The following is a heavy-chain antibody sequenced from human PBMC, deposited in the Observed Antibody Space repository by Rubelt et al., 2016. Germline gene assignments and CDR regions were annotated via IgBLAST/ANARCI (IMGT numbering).Heavy chain of an antibody. D-gene: IGHD4-17*01. V-gene: IGHV1-3*01. J-gene: IGHJ6*02. CDR2: IDAGNGDT. Sequence: QVQLVQSGAEVKKPGASVKVSCKASGYPFATYAMHWVRQAPGQRLEWMGWIDAGNGDTKYSINLQCRVTVTRDTSASTAYMELSSLRSEDSAVYYCARFALPAVTTAYYYYALDVWGQGTTVTVSS. CDR3: ARFALPAVTTAYYYYALDV. CDR1: GYPFATYA.